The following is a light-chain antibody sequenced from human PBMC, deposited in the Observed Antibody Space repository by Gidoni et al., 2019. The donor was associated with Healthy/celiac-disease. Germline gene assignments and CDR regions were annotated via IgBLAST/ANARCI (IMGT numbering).Light chain of an antibody. J-gene: IGLJ3*02. Sequence: QSVLTQPPSASGTPGQRVTISCSGSSSNIGSNYVYWYQQLPGTAPKLPIYRNNQRPSGVPDRFSGSKSGTSAPPAISGLRSEDEAYYYCAAWDDSLSGWVFGGGTKLTVL. CDR2: RNN. CDR1: SSNIGSNY. CDR3: AAWDDSLSGWV. V-gene: IGLV1-47*01.